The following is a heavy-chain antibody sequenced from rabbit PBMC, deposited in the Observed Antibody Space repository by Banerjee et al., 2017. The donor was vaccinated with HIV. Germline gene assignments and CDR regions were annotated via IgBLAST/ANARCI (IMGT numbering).Heavy chain of an antibody. D-gene: IGHD6-1*01. CDR2: IYGGSSGTT. Sequence: QSLEESGGDLVKPGASLTLTCTASGFSFSSSYWICWVRQAPGKGLEWIACIYGGSSGTTYYATWAKGRFTISKTSSTTVTLQMTSLTAADTATHFCARGGYTGDGYELWGPGTLVTVS. J-gene: IGHJ4*01. CDR1: GFSFSSSYW. V-gene: IGHV1S40*01. CDR3: ARGGYTGDGYEL.